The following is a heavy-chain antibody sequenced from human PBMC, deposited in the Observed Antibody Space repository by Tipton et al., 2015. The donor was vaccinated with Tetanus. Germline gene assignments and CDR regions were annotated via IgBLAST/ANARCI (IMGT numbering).Heavy chain of an antibody. V-gene: IGHV4-39*07. CDR3: ARGGSYSYGPRGFDL. J-gene: IGHJ2*01. Sequence: GLVKPSETLSLTCTVSGGSISTRNYFWGWIRQSPGKGLEWIGEINHSGSTTYSPSFKSRVTISVDTPKNQFSLKLTSLTVADTAVYYCARGGSYSYGPRGFDLWGRGTLVTVSS. D-gene: IGHD5-18*01. CDR2: INHSGST. CDR1: GGSISTRNYF.